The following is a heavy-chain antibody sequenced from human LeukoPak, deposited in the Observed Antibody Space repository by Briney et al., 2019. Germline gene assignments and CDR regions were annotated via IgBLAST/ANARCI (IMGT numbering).Heavy chain of an antibody. J-gene: IGHJ6*03. V-gene: IGHV1-18*01. Sequence: ASVTVSCKASVYTFSDCGISWVRQPPGQGLEWMGWISAYNGNTNYAQKFQGRVNMTTDTFTTTAYMELRSLRSGDTAVYYCARELGSLDYDISTGYFQVVRHYYMYVWGKRTTVTISS. CDR1: VYTFSDCG. CDR3: ARELGSLDYDISTGYFQVVRHYYMYV. CDR2: ISAYNGNT. D-gene: IGHD3-9*01.